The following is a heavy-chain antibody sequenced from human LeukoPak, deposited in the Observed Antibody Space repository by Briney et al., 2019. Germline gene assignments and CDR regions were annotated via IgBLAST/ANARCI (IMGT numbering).Heavy chain of an antibody. V-gene: IGHV4-39*07. CDR2: IYTSGST. J-gene: IGHJ4*02. CDR1: GGSISSSSYY. D-gene: IGHD3-10*01. CDR3: ARDALLWFGESYFDY. Sequence: SETLSLTCTVSGGSISSSSYYWGWIRQPPGKGLEWIGRIYTSGSTNYNPSLKSRVTISVDTSKNQFSLKLSSVTAADTAVYYCARDALLWFGESYFDYWGQGTLVTVSS.